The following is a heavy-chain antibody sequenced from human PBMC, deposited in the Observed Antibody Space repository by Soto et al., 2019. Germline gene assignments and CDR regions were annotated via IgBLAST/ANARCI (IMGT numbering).Heavy chain of an antibody. CDR2: ISSSISTI. CDR1: GFTFSSYS. CDR3: ARATFVY. V-gene: IGHV3-48*02. J-gene: IGHJ4*02. Sequence: GRSLRLSCAASGFTFSSYSMNWVRQAPGKGLEWVSYISSSISTISYADSVKGRFTISRDNAKNSLYLQMNSLRDEDTAVYYSARATFVYWGQGTLVTVSS.